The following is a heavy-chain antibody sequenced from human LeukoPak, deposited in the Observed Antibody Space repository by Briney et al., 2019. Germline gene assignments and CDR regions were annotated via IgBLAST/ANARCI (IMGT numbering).Heavy chain of an antibody. D-gene: IGHD5-12*01. Sequence: GGSLRLSCAGSGFIVSRSHISWVRQAPGKGLQWVSSLYSGGSIHYADSVKGRCTISRDTSRNTVSLQMNSLRVEDTAVYYCARDLNVDSSMFGHWGQGTPVTVSS. CDR1: GFIVSRSH. CDR2: LYSGGSI. V-gene: IGHV3-53*01. J-gene: IGHJ5*02. CDR3: ARDLNVDSSMFGH.